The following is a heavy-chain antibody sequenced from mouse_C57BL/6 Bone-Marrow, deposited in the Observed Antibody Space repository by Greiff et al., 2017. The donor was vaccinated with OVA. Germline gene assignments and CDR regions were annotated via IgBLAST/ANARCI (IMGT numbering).Heavy chain of an antibody. CDR3: TRERLRSLFDY. Sequence: QVQLQQSGAELVRPGASVTLSCKASGYTFTDYEMHWVKQTPVHGLEWIGAIDPETGGTAYNQKFKGKAILTADKSSSTAYMELRSLTSEDSAVYYCTRERLRSLFDYWGQGTTLTVSS. D-gene: IGHD1-1*01. V-gene: IGHV1-15*01. J-gene: IGHJ2*01. CDR2: IDPETGGT. CDR1: GYTFTDYE.